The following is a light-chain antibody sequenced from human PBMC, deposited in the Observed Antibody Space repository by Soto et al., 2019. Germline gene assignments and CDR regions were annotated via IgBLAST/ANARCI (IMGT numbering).Light chain of an antibody. CDR3: GAGDRNPSDGVV. J-gene: IGLJ2*01. CDR2: DNN. CDR1: SSNIGNNY. V-gene: IGLV1-51*01. Sequence: QSVLTQPPSVSAAPGQKVTISCSGSSSNIGNNYVSWYQQLPGTAPKLLIYDNNKRPSGIPDRFSGSKSGTSATLGITGLHSGDDGDNDRGAGDRNPSDGVVFCGGTQLTVL.